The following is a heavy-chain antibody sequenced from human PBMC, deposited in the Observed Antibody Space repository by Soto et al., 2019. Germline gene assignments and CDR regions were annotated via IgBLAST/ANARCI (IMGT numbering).Heavy chain of an antibody. CDR3: ARDCSGGSCYPGMDV. CDR2: ISSSGYI. Sequence: GGSLRLSCAASGLNFNSYTINGVRQDPGKRLEWLSSISSSGYIFSTDSVRGRFTISRDNAKNSVYLQINSLRAEDTAVYFCARDCSGGSCYPGMDVWGQGTTVTVSS. D-gene: IGHD2-15*01. CDR1: GLNFNSYT. J-gene: IGHJ6*02. V-gene: IGHV3-21*01.